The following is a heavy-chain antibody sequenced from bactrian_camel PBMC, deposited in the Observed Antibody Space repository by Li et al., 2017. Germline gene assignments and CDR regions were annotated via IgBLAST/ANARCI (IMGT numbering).Heavy chain of an antibody. J-gene: IGHJ6*01. CDR1: GHPHSSYC. D-gene: IGHD6*01. CDR2: FDSTDMA. CDR3: AAGFTPTKSEVLAPDNFGY. V-gene: IGHV3S55*01. Sequence: HVQLVESGGGSVQAGGSLRLSCAASGHPHSSYCMGWYRQVPGKEREGVAGFDSTDMAVYAITVKGRFTISQDAAKNTVYLEMNSLKPEETAMYYCAAGFTPTKSEVLAPDNFGYWGQGTQVTVS.